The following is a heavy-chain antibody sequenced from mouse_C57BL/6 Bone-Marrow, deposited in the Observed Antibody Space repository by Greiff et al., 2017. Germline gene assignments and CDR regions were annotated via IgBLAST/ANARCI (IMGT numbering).Heavy chain of an antibody. CDR1: GYSITSGYY. Sequence: EVQLQQSGPGLVKPSQSLSLTCSVTGYSITSGYYWYWIRQFPGNKLEWMGYISYDGSNNYNPSLKNRISITRDTSKNQFFLKLNSVTTEDTATYYCAIYYDSFYYYAMDYWGQGTSVTVSS. CDR2: ISYDGSN. D-gene: IGHD2-4*01. V-gene: IGHV3-6*01. CDR3: AIYYDSFYYYAMDY. J-gene: IGHJ4*01.